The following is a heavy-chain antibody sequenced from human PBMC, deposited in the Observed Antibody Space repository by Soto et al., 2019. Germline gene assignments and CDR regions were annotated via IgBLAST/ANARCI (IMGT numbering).Heavy chain of an antibody. J-gene: IGHJ4*02. V-gene: IGHV1-69*01. CDR3: ARVWARDTPKLGFDY. CDR2: IIPIFGTA. D-gene: IGHD5-18*01. Sequence: QVQLVQSGAEVKKPGSSVKVSCKASGGTFSSYAISWVRQAPGQGLEWMGGIIPIFGTANYAQKFQGRVTITAYESTSTAYRELSSLRSEDTAVYYCARVWARDTPKLGFDYWGQGTLVTVSS. CDR1: GGTFSSYA.